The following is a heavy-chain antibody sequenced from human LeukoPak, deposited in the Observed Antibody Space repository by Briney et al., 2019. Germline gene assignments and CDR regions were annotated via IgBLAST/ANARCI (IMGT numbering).Heavy chain of an antibody. Sequence: GGSLRLSCAASGFTFSSYAMHWVRQAPGKGLELVAVISYDGSNKYYADSVKGRFTISRDNSKNTLYVQMNSLRVEDTAVYYCARESGSYYFDYWGQGTLVTVSS. J-gene: IGHJ4*02. CDR2: ISYDGSNK. CDR3: ARESGSYYFDY. D-gene: IGHD1-26*01. CDR1: GFTFSSYA. V-gene: IGHV3-30*04.